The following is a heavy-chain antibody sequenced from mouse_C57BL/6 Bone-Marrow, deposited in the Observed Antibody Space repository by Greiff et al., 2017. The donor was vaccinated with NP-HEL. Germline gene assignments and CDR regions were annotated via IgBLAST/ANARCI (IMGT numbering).Heavy chain of an antibody. Sequence: VQLQQSGPGLVKPSQSLSLTCSVTGYSITSGYYWNWIRPFPGNKLELMGYISYDGRNNYNPSLNNRISITRDTSKNQFFLKLNSVTTEDTCTYYCARWGAQAPYAIDYCGQGTSVTVSS. J-gene: IGHJ4*01. V-gene: IGHV3-6*01. D-gene: IGHD3-2*02. CDR1: GYSITSGYY. CDR3: ARWGAQAPYAIDY. CDR2: ISYDGRN.